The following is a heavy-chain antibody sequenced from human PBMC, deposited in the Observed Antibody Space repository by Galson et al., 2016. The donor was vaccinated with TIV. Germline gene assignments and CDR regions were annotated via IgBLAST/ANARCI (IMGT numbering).Heavy chain of an antibody. V-gene: IGHV3-48*01. CDR3: ARWRNFGDYSDY. CDR2: ISDSGKSI. CDR1: GFTFSTYS. Sequence: SLRLSCAVSGFTFSTYSMIWVRQAPGKGLEWISCISDSGKSIYYADSVQGRFSVSRDNAKNSLYLQMNRLRAGDTAVYYCARWRNFGDYSDYWGQGTLVAVSS. D-gene: IGHD3-10*01. J-gene: IGHJ4*02.